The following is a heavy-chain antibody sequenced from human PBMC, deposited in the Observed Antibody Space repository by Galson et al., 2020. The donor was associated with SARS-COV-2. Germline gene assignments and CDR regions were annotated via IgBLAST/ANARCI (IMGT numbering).Heavy chain of an antibody. CDR1: GGSISSGGYY. D-gene: IGHD3-22*01. V-gene: IGHV4-31*03. Sequence: ETSEPLSLTCTVSGGSISSGGYYWSWIRQHPGKGLEWIGYIYYSGSTYYNPSLKSRVTISVDTSKNQFSLKLSSVTAADTAVYYCARGRITMIGVVKQMDFWGQRTTVTVSS. J-gene: IGHJ6*02. CDR3: ARGRITMIGVVKQMDF. CDR2: IYYSGST.